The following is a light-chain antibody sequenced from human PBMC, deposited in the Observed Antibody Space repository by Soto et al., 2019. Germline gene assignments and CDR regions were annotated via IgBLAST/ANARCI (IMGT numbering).Light chain of an antibody. Sequence: QSVLTQPPSASGTPGQRVTISCSGSGSNIGSNSVYWYQQLPGTAPKLLIYRNNQRPSGVPDRFSGSKSGTSASLAISGLRSEDEADYYCAAWDDSLSGPVFGGGTKLTVL. CDR3: AAWDDSLSGPV. CDR1: GSNIGSNS. V-gene: IGLV1-47*01. J-gene: IGLJ2*01. CDR2: RNN.